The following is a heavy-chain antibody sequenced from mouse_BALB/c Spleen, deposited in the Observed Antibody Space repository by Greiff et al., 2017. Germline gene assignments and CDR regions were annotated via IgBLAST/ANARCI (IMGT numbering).Heavy chain of an antibody. CDR1: GYTFTSYY. V-gene: IGHV1S81*02. CDR3: TRWRYDERAMDY. J-gene: IGHJ4*01. Sequence: VQLQQSGAELVKPGASVKLSCKASGYTFTSYYMYWVKQRPGQGLEWIGGINPSNGGTNFNEKFKSKATLTVDKSSSTAYMQLSSLTSEDSAVYYCTRWRYDERAMDYWGQGTSVTVSS. CDR2: INPSNGGT. D-gene: IGHD2-14*01.